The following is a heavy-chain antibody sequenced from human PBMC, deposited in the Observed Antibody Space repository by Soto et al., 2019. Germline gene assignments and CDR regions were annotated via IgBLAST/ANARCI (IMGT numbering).Heavy chain of an antibody. J-gene: IGHJ3*02. CDR1: GFTFSSYS. V-gene: IGHV3-21*01. Sequence: PGGSLGLSCAASGFTFSSYSMNWVRQAPGKGLEWVSSISSSSSYIYYADSVKGRFTISRDNAKNSLYLQMNSLRAEDTAVYYRARDALSIFGVVHDAFDIWGQGTMVTVSS. CDR2: ISSSSSYI. D-gene: IGHD3-3*01. CDR3: ARDALSIFGVVHDAFDI.